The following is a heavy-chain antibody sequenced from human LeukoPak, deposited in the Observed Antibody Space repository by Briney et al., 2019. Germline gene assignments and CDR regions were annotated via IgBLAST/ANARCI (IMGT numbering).Heavy chain of an antibody. V-gene: IGHV3-23*01. J-gene: IGHJ4*02. CDR2: ITGGGNT. CDR3: ARETTTYDF. CDR1: GFTFSAYA. Sequence: GGSLRLSCSASGFTFSAYAMSWVRQAPGQGLEWVSSITGGGNTYYPDSVKGRFTISRDNSKNTLSLQMSNLRAEDTAVYYCARETTTYDFWGQGTLVTVSS. D-gene: IGHD4-17*01.